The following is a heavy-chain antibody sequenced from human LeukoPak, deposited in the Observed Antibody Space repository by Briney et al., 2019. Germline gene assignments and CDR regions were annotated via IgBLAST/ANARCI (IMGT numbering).Heavy chain of an antibody. D-gene: IGHD3-3*01. CDR2: ISSSSSYI. V-gene: IGHV3-21*01. CDR1: GFTFSSYS. CDR3: ARPVLRFLEWLPFSYMDV. J-gene: IGHJ6*03. Sequence: PGGSLRPSCAASGFTFSSYSMNWVRQAPGKGLEWVSSISSSSSYIYYADSVKGRFTISRDNAKNSLYLQMNSLRAEDTAVYYCARPVLRFLEWLPFSYMDVWGKGTTVTVSS.